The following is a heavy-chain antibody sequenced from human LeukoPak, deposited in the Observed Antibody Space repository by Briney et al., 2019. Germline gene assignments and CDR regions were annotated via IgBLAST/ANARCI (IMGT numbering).Heavy chain of an antibody. CDR2: INHSGST. D-gene: IGHD3-22*01. CDR3: ARAYYYDSSGYPVRSYYYYYMDV. V-gene: IGHV4-34*01. CDR1: GGSFSGYY. J-gene: IGHJ6*03. Sequence: SETLSLTCAVYGGSFSGYYWSWIRQPPGKGLEWVGEINHSGSTNYNPSLKSRVTISVDTSKNQFSLKLSSVTAADTAVYYCARAYYYDSSGYPVRSYYYYYMDVWGKGTTVTISS.